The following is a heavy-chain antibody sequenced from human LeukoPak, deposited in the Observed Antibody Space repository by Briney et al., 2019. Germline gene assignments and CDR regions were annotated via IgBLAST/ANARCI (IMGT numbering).Heavy chain of an antibody. CDR2: ISSSGSTI. CDR3: AQLGITMIGGV. Sequence: GGSLRLSCAASGFTFSSYEMNWVRQAPGKGLEWVSYISSSGSTIYYADSVKGRFTISRDNAKNSLYLQMNRLRAEDTAVYYCAQLGITMIGGVWGKGTTVTISS. J-gene: IGHJ6*04. CDR1: GFTFSSYE. D-gene: IGHD3-10*02. V-gene: IGHV3-48*03.